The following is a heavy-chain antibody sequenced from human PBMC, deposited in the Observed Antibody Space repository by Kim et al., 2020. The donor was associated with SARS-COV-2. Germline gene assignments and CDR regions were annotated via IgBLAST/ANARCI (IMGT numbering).Heavy chain of an antibody. CDR2: INHSGST. Sequence: SETLSLTCAVYGGSFSGYYWSWIRQPPGKGLEWIGEINHSGSTNYNPNLKSRVTISVDTSKNQFPLKLSSVTAADTAVYYCARGRGYSSSWYEYYFDYWGQGTLVTVSS. D-gene: IGHD6-13*01. J-gene: IGHJ4*02. CDR3: ARGRGYSSSWYEYYFDY. CDR1: GGSFSGYY. V-gene: IGHV4-34*01.